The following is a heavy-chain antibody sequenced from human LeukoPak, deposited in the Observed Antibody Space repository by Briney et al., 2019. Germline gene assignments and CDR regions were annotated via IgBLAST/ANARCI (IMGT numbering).Heavy chain of an antibody. V-gene: IGHV4-59*01. CDR3: ARELNDSSGYLDY. CDR2: IYYSGST. CDR1: GGSISSYY. J-gene: IGHJ4*02. Sequence: SETLSLTCTVSGGSISSYYWSWIRQPPGKGLEWIGYIYYSGSTNYNPSLKSRVTISVDTSKNQFSPKLSSVTAADTAVYYCARELNDSSGYLDYWGQGTLVTVSS. D-gene: IGHD3-22*01.